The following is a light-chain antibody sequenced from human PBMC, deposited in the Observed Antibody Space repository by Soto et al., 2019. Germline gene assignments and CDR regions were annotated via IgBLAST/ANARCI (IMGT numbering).Light chain of an antibody. V-gene: IGLV2-23*02. CDR2: EVS. CDR1: NSDVGTYNL. CDR3: CSYAGSSANVV. J-gene: IGLJ2*01. Sequence: QSALTQPASVSGSPGQSITISCTGTNSDVGTYNLVSWYQQHPGKAPKLMIYEVSKWPSGVSSRFSGSKSGNTASLTISGLQAEDEAEYYCCSYAGSSANVVFGGGTKLTVL.